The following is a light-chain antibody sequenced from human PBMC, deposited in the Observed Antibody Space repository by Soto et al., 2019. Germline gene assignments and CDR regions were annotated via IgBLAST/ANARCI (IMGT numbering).Light chain of an antibody. J-gene: IGKJ1*01. V-gene: IGKV1-5*01. CDR2: DAS. CDR3: QQYNSYWT. CDR1: QSISSW. Sequence: DIQMTPYPSTLSSSVGDSVTIACRASQSISSWLAWYQQKPGKAPKLLIYDASSLERGVPSRFSGSGSGTEFTLTISSLQPDDFATYYCQQYNSYWTFGQGTKVDIK.